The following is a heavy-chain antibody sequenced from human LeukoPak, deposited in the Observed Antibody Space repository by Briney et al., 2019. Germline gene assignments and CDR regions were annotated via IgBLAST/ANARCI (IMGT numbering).Heavy chain of an antibody. Sequence: GASVKVSCKASGYALTSYYMHWVRQAPGQGLEWMGIINPSGGSTSYAQKFQGRVTMTRDMSTSTVYMELSSLRSEDTAVYYCARDWGFPVAISSPDDYWGQGTLVTVSS. CDR2: INPSGGST. CDR3: ARDWGFPVAISSPDDY. J-gene: IGHJ4*02. V-gene: IGHV1-46*01. D-gene: IGHD6-19*01. CDR1: GYALTSYY.